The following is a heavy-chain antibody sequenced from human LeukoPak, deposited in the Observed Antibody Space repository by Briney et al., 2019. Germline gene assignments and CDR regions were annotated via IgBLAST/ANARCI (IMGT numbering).Heavy chain of an antibody. D-gene: IGHD6-6*01. CDR2: FDPEDGET. Sequence: ASVKVSCKVSGYTLTELSMHWVRQAPGKGLEWMGGFDPEDGETIYAQKFQGRVTMTEGTSTDTAYMELSSLRSEDTAVYYCATVAEYSRTQPPAGGGYWGQGTLVTVSS. CDR3: ATVAEYSRTQPPAGGGY. CDR1: GYTLTELS. J-gene: IGHJ4*02. V-gene: IGHV1-24*01.